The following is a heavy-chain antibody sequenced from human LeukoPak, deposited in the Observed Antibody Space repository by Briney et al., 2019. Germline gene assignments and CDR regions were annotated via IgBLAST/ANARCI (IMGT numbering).Heavy chain of an antibody. CDR1: GIIFSNFA. J-gene: IGHJ4*02. Sequence: GGSLRLSCEVSGIIFSNFAMAWVRQAPGKGLEWVSSISGSGSFIYYADSVKGRFTISRDNAKNSLYLQMNSLRVEDTATYYCAGAVEMATMSNYWGQGTLVIVSS. CDR2: ISGSGSFI. CDR3: AGAVEMATMSNY. D-gene: IGHD5-24*01. V-gene: IGHV3-21*06.